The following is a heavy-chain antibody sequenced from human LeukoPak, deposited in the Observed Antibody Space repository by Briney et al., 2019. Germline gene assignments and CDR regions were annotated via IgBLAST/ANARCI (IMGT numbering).Heavy chain of an antibody. D-gene: IGHD3-16*01. J-gene: IGHJ5*02. CDR2: INPTSGAT. CDR3: ARASKRGSPTSPVIT. V-gene: IGHV1-2*02. CDR1: GYTFTSYA. Sequence: GASVKVSCKASGYTFTSYAISWVRQAPGQGLEWMGWINPTSGATNNAQKFQGRVTMTRDTSSGTAYMELSSLTSDDTALYYCARASKRGSPTSPVITWGQGTLVTVSS.